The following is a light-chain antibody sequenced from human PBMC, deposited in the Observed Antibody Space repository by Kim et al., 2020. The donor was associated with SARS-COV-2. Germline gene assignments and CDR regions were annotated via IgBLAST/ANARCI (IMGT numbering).Light chain of an antibody. V-gene: IGKV3-20*01. J-gene: IGKJ2*02. CDR3: QQYGSSPCT. CDR2: DAS. Sequence: LSPGQRAILSCLASQIVSSNFLAWYQQKPGQAPRLLIYDASSSATGIPDRFSGGGSGTDFTLTISILDPEDFAVYYCQQYGSSPCTFGQGSKLEI. CDR1: QIVSSNF.